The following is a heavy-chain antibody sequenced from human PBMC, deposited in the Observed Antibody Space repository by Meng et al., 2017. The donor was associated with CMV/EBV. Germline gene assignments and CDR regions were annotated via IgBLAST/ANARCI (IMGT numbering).Heavy chain of an antibody. CDR3: AREGQLEWFRISSYGMDV. Sequence: ASVKVSCKASGYTFTSYGISWVRQAPGQGLEWMGWISACNGNTNYAQKLQGRVTMTTDTSTSTAYMELRSLRSDDTAVYYCAREGQLEWFRISSYGMDVWGQGTTVTVSS. CDR1: GYTFTSYG. D-gene: IGHD3-3*01. CDR2: ISACNGNT. J-gene: IGHJ6*02. V-gene: IGHV1-18*01.